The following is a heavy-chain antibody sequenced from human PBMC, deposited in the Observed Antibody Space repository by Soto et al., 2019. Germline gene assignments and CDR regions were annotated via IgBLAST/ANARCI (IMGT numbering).Heavy chain of an antibody. CDR3: ARKQMCSNCYLDS. D-gene: IGHD7-27*01. CDR2: ISYDTFNT. V-gene: IGHV3-30-3*01. CDR1: GFTFSTYS. J-gene: IGHJ4*02. Sequence: QVQLVESGGGVVQPGTSLRLSCAASGFTFSTYSMHWVRQAPGKGLGWVALISYDTFNTYYADSVKGRFTVSKDKSKNPLSLQMNSLRAEDTAVYYCARKQMCSNCYLDSWGQGTLVTVSS.